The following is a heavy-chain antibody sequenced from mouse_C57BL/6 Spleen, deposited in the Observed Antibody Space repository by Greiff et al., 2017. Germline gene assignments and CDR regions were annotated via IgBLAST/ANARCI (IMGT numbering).Heavy chain of an antibody. J-gene: IGHJ4*01. D-gene: IGHD2-3*01. CDR3: ARHGDGYCFYARDY. CDR2: ISGGGGNN. Sequence: DVKLVESGGGLVKPGGSLKLSCAASGFTFSSYTMSWVRQTPEKRLEWVATISGGGGNNYYPDSVKGRFTISRDNAKNTLYLRMSSLRSEDTALYYCARHGDGYCFYARDYWGQGTSVTVSS. CDR1: GFTFSSYT. V-gene: IGHV5-9*01.